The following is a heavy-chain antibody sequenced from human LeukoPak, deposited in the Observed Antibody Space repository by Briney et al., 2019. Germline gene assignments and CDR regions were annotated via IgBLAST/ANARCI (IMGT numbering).Heavy chain of an antibody. CDR3: AEDRGYIAAAGRLDY. D-gene: IGHD6-13*01. CDR2: ISSSGSII. J-gene: IGHJ4*02. CDR1: GFTFSDYY. Sequence: GGSLRLSCAASGFTFSDYYMSWIRQAPGKGLEWVSYISSSGSIIYYADSVKGRFTISRDNSKNTLYLQMNSLRAEDTAVYYCAEDRGYIAAAGRLDYWGQGTLVTVSS. V-gene: IGHV3-11*04.